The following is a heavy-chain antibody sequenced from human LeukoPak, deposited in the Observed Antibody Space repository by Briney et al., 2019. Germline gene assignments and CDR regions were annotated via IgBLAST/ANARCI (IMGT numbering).Heavy chain of an antibody. D-gene: IGHD5-24*01. CDR2: INHSGST. J-gene: IGHJ4*01. CDR3: ARGEGARDGYNYAGPFYFDY. Sequence: SETLSLTCAVYGGPFSDYYWSWIRQPPGKGLEWIGKINHSGSTNYSPSLKSRVTISIDTSKDQFSLKLNSMTAADTAVYYCARGEGARDGYNYAGPFYFDYWGHGTLVTVSS. CDR1: GGPFSDYY. V-gene: IGHV4-34*01.